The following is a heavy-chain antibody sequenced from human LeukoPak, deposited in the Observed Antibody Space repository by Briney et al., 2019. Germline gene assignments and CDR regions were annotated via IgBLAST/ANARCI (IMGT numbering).Heavy chain of an antibody. CDR2: ISGSGGST. D-gene: IGHD3-3*01. Sequence: GGSLRLSCAASGFTFSSYAMSWVRQAPGKGLEWVSAISGSGGSTYYADSVKGRFTISRDNSKNMLYLQMNSLRADDTAVYYCAKGSASSGSGYYAYDIWGQGTMVTVSS. V-gene: IGHV3-23*01. CDR3: AKGSASSGSGYYAYDI. CDR1: GFTFSSYA. J-gene: IGHJ3*02.